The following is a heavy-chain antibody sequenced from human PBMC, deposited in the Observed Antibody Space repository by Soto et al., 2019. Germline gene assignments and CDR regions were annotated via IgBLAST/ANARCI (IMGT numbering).Heavy chain of an antibody. V-gene: IGHV4-34*01. D-gene: IGHD3-9*01. Sequence: PSETLSLACAVYGGSFRGYYWSWIRQPPWNGLEWIGEINHSGSTTYNPSLKSRVTISVDTSKNQFSLKLSSVTAADTAVYYCARTLLRYFNWFDPWGQGTLVTVS. J-gene: IGHJ5*02. CDR1: GGSFRGYY. CDR2: INHSGST. CDR3: ARTLLRYFNWFDP.